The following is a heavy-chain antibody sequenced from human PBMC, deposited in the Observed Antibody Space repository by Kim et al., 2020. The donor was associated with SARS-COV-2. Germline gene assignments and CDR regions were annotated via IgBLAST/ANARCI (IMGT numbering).Heavy chain of an antibody. CDR1: GYIFTSYW. V-gene: IGHV5-51*01. CDR3: ARRQATHFNMDV. Sequence: GESLKISCKASGYIFTSYWIGWVRQMPGKGLEWMGIIYPGDSDTIYSPSFQGQVTISADRSISTAYLQWSSLKASDTAIHYCARRQATHFNMDVWGKGIT. J-gene: IGHJ6*03. CDR2: IYPGDSDT.